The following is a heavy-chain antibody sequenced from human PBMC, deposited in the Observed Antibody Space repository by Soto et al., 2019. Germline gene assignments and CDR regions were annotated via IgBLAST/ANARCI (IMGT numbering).Heavy chain of an antibody. D-gene: IGHD3-22*01. J-gene: IGHJ6*02. CDR1: GGSFSGYF. CDR3: ARGRRYYDSSGYYSTPGYGMDV. Sequence: SETLSLTCALPGGSFSGYFWHRIRKPPGKGLEWIGEVNHGGTSNYNPSLKSRAIISVDTSKNQFSLKLSSVTAADTAVYYCARGRRYYDSSGYYSTPGYGMDVWGQGTTVT. CDR2: VNHGGTS. V-gene: IGHV4-34*01.